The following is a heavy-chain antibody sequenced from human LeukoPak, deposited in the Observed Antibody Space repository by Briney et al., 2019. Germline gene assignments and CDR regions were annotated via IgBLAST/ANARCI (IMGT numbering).Heavy chain of an antibody. CDR3: AKGIYSSGWSYFDY. V-gene: IGHV3-23*01. CDR1: GFTFSNSA. J-gene: IGHJ4*01. D-gene: IGHD6-19*01. CDR2: LSRSGITT. Sequence: HPGGSLRLSCAASGFTFSNSAMSWVRQAPGKGLEWVSTLSRSGITTYYADSVKGRFTISRDNSKNTLYLQMNSLRAEGTAVYYCAKGIYSSGWSYFDYWGHGTLVTVSS.